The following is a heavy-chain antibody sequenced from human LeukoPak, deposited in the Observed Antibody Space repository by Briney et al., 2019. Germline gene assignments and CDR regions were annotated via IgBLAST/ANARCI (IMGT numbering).Heavy chain of an antibody. CDR2: ISSSSSYI. D-gene: IGHD1-26*01. CDR3: ARYVRGSYGDYYYGMDV. V-gene: IGHV3-21*01. CDR1: GFTFSSYS. Sequence: GGSLRLSCAASGFTFSSYSMNWVRQAPGKGLEWVSSISSSSSYIYYAGSVKGRFTISRDNAKNSLYLQMNSLRAEDTAVYYCARYVRGSYGDYYYGMDVWGQGTTVTVSS. J-gene: IGHJ6*02.